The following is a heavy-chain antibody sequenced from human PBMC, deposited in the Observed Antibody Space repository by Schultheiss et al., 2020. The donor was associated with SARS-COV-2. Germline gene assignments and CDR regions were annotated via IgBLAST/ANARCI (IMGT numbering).Heavy chain of an antibody. CDR3: ARRGKGQPDY. D-gene: IGHD3-16*01. Sequence: SETLSLTCTVSGGSISSGSYYWSWIRQPPGKGLEWIGYIYYSGSTNYNPSLKSRVTISVDTSKNQFSLKLSSVTAADTAVYYCARRGKGQPDYWGQGTLVTVSS. CDR2: IYYSGST. V-gene: IGHV4-61*01. J-gene: IGHJ4*02. CDR1: GGSISSGSYY.